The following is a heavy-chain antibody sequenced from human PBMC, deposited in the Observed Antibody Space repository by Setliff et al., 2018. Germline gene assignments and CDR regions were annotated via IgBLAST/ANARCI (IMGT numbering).Heavy chain of an antibody. D-gene: IGHD3-16*01. V-gene: IGHV4-39*01. CDR2: IYYSGST. J-gene: IGHJ6*03. Sequence: PSETLSLTCTVSGGSISSSSYYWGWIRQPPGKGLEWIGSIYYSGSTYYTPSLKSRVTISVDTSRNQFSLKLSSVTAADTAVYYCARVGGSSGSGGFYYYYYYMDVWGKGTTVTVSS. CDR1: GGSISSSSYY. CDR3: ARVGGSSGSGGFYYYYYYMDV.